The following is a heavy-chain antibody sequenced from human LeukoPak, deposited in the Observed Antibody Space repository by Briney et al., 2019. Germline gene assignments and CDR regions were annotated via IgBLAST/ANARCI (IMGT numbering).Heavy chain of an antibody. CDR1: RFTFSDYY. J-gene: IGHJ4*02. CDR2: ISSSGSTK. V-gene: IGHV3-11*04. D-gene: IGHD5-18*01. Sequence: GGSLRLSCAASRFTFSDYYMSWIRQAPGKGPEWVSYISSSGSTKYYADSVKGRFTISRDNAKNSLYLQMNSLRAEDTAVYYCARDNTHGYSQPGYWGQGTLVTISS. CDR3: ARDNTHGYSQPGY.